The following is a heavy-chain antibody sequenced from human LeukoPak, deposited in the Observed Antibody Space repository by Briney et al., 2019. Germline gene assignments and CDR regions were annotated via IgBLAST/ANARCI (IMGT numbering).Heavy chain of an antibody. CDR3: ARDSHKFDSSGYYPDAFDI. V-gene: IGHV3-48*03. Sequence: GGSLRLSCGASGLXFSSYEINWVRQAPGKGLEWVSYMSSSGSSIYYADSVKGRFTISRDNAKKSLYLQMHSLRAEDTAVYYCARDSHKFDSSGYYPDAFDIWGQGTMVTVSS. CDR2: MSSSGSSI. D-gene: IGHD3-22*01. CDR1: GLXFSSYE. J-gene: IGHJ3*02.